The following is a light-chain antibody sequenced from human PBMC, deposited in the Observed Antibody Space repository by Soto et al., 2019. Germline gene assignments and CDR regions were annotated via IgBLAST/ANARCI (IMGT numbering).Light chain of an antibody. CDR3: QQYGGSPLT. V-gene: IGKV3-20*01. CDR2: AAS. J-gene: IGKJ2*01. Sequence: EIVLTQSPGTLSLSPGEGGTLSCRASQSISSSYLAWYQQKPGQSPRLLFYAASSRATGVPDRFSGSGSGTDFTLTISRLEPEDFAVYYCQQYGGSPLTFGQGTKLQIK. CDR1: QSISSSY.